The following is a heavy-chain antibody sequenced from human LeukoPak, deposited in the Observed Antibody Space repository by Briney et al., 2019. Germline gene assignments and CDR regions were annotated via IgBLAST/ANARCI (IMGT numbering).Heavy chain of an antibody. CDR3: ARDVPNGFFDY. CDR2: INIEASQK. V-gene: IGHV3-7*01. CDR1: GFIFTSYW. J-gene: IGHJ4*02. Sequence: GGSLTLSCAASGFIFTSYWMSWARQAPGRGVEWVDYINIEASQKNYVDSVKGRFTISRDNAENSLYLQLNSLRAEDAAMYFCARDVPNGFFDYWGQGALVTVSS. D-gene: IGHD2-8*01.